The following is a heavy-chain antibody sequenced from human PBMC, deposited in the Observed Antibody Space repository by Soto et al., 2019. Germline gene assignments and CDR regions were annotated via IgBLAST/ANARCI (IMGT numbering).Heavy chain of an antibody. D-gene: IGHD4-4*01. CDR2: IYYSGST. Sequence: SETLSLTCTVSGGSISSSSYYWGWIRQPPGKGLEWIGSIYYSGSTYYNPSIKSRFTISVDTSMNQFSLKMSFVTAADTAVYYCARASVPTFKPTVTNLFDPWGQGTLVTVSS. CDR1: GGSISSSSYY. V-gene: IGHV4-39*07. CDR3: ARASVPTFKPTVTNLFDP. J-gene: IGHJ5*02.